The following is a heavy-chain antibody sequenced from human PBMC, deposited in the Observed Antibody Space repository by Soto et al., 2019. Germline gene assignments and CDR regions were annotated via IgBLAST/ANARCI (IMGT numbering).Heavy chain of an antibody. Sequence: QLQLQESGSGLVKPSQTLSLTCAVSGGSISSGGYSWSWIRQPPGKGLDWIGYIYHSGSTYYNPSLQSRVTISVDRSKNQFSLKRSSVTAADTAVYYCVRVPDYWGQGTLVTVSS. J-gene: IGHJ4*02. CDR1: GGSISSGGYS. V-gene: IGHV4-30-2*01. CDR3: VRVPDY. CDR2: IYHSGST.